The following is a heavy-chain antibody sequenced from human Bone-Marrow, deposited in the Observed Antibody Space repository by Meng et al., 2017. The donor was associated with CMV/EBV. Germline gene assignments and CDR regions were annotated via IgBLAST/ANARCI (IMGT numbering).Heavy chain of an antibody. CDR1: GFTFSSYT. CDR2: ISYEGRDK. CDR3: AREANTAFDI. J-gene: IGHJ3*02. Sequence: GESLKISCAASGFTFSSYTMNWVRQAPGKGLEWVAFISYEGRDKFYGDSVKGRFTISRDNSKNTLYLQMNSLRTEDTAAYYCAREANTAFDIWGQGTMVTVSS. V-gene: IGHV3-30*03.